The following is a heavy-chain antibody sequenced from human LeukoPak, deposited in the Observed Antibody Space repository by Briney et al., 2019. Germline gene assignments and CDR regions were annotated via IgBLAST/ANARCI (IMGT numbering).Heavy chain of an antibody. Sequence: PGGSLRLSCAASGFTFSNYGMHWVRQAPGKGLEWVAFVRFDGNNKYYGDSVKGRFTISRDNSKNTLYLQMNSPRAEDTAVYYYAKTNGSPGYWGQGTLVTVSS. D-gene: IGHD1-26*01. V-gene: IGHV3-30*02. CDR3: AKTNGSPGY. CDR2: VRFDGNNK. CDR1: GFTFSNYG. J-gene: IGHJ4*02.